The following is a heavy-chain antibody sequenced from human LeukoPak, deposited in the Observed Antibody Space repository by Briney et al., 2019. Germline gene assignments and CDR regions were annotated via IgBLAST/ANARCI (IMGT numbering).Heavy chain of an antibody. CDR3: ATDLIAVAGTPLGIKDY. CDR1: GYTLTELS. J-gene: IGHJ4*02. D-gene: IGHD6-19*01. V-gene: IGHV1-24*01. Sequence: GASVKVSCKASGYTLTELSMHWVRQAPGKGLEWMGGFDPEDGETIYAQKFQGRVTMTEDTSTDTAYMELSSLRSEDTAVYYCATDLIAVAGTPLGIKDYWGQGTLVTVSS. CDR2: FDPEDGET.